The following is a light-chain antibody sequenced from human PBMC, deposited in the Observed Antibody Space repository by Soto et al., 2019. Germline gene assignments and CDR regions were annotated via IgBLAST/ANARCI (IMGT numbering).Light chain of an antibody. Sequence: QSALTQPASVSGSPGQSITISCTGTSSDVGGYNYVSWYQQHPGKAPKHMIYEVSNRPSGVSNRFSGSKSGNTASLTISGLQAEDEADYYCSSYTSSSTLDVVFGGGTKVTVL. J-gene: IGLJ2*01. CDR3: SSYTSSSTLDVV. V-gene: IGLV2-14*01. CDR1: SSDVGGYNY. CDR2: EVS.